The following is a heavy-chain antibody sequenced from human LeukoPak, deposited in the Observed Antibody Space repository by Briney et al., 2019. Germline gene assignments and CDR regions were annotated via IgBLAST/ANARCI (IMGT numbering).Heavy chain of an antibody. CDR1: GFTFSSYA. CDR2: ISGSGGST. CDR3: AKPSGERAAIDYYYGMDV. Sequence: GASLRLSCAASGFTFSSYAMSWVRQAPGKGLEWVSAISGSGGSTYYADSVKGRFTISRDNSKNTLYLQMNSLRAEDTAVYYCAKPSGERAAIDYYYGMDVWGQGTTVTVSS. D-gene: IGHD2-2*02. V-gene: IGHV3-23*01. J-gene: IGHJ6*02.